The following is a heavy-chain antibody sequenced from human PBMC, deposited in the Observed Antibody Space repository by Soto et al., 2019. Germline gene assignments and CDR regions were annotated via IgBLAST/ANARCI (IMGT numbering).Heavy chain of an antibody. J-gene: IGHJ2*01. V-gene: IGHV4-34*01. CDR3: VSKLVSCTGSSSNWYFNL. CDR1: GGSFSGFY. CDR2: INHSGST. Sequence: QVQLQQWGAGLLKPSETLSLTCAVYGGSFSGFYWSWIRQPPGKGLEWIGEINHSGSTNYNPSLKSRVTISADTSKNHFSLQLRSVTAADTAVYYCVSKLVSCTGSSSNWYFNLWGRGTLVTVSS. D-gene: IGHD2-15*01.